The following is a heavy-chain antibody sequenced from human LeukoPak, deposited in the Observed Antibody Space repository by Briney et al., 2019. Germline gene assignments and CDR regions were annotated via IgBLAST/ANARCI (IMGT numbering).Heavy chain of an antibody. J-gene: IGHJ4*02. Sequence: GGSLRLSCAASGFTFSGSAMHWVRQASGKGLEWVGRIRSKANSYATAYAASVKGRFTISRDDSKNTAYLQMNSLKTEDTAVYYCTKAPLRSCTGAFCYPFDYWGQGTLVTVSS. V-gene: IGHV3-73*01. CDR1: GFTFSGSA. CDR3: TKAPLRSCTGAFCYPFDY. CDR2: IRSKANSYAT. D-gene: IGHD2-8*02.